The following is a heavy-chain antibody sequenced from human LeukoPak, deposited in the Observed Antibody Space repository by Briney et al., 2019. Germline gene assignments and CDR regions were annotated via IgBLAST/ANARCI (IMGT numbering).Heavy chain of an antibody. J-gene: IGHJ3*02. D-gene: IGHD1-26*01. Sequence: SVKVSCKASGGTFSSYAISWVRQAPGQGLERMGGIIPIFGTTNYAQKFQGRVTITTDESTSTAYMELSSLRSDDTAVYYCARDKVELSGSYYLHRAFDIWGQGTMVTVSS. CDR3: ARDKVELSGSYYLHRAFDI. CDR1: GGTFSSYA. V-gene: IGHV1-69*05. CDR2: IIPIFGTT.